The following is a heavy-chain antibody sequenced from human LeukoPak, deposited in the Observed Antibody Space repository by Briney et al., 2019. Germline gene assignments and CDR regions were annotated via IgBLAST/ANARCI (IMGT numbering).Heavy chain of an antibody. J-gene: IGHJ4*02. Sequence: TGGSLRLSCAASGFTFSSYSMNWVRQAPGKGLEWVSYISSSSSTIYYADSVKGRFTISRDNSKNTLYLQMNSLRAKDTAVYYCARARGSSGPYYFDYWGQGTLVTVSS. CDR3: ARARGSSGPYYFDY. D-gene: IGHD3-22*01. V-gene: IGHV3-48*01. CDR2: ISSSSSTI. CDR1: GFTFSSYS.